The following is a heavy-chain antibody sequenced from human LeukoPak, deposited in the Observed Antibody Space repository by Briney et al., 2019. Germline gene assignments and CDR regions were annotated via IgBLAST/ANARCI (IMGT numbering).Heavy chain of an antibody. Sequence: GGSLRLSCAASGFTFTNYAMAWVRQAPGKGLEWVSAFGGGSAYYADSVKGRFTISRDNSKNTLYLQVNSLRADDTAVYYCVRVSGSFDMWGQGTMVTVSS. CDR2: FGGGSA. V-gene: IGHV3-23*01. D-gene: IGHD3-10*01. CDR1: GFTFTNYA. J-gene: IGHJ3*02. CDR3: VRVSGSFDM.